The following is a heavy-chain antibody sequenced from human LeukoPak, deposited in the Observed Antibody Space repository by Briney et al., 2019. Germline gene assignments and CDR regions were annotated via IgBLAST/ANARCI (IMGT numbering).Heavy chain of an antibody. CDR1: GGSVSSGSYY. CDR3: ARAPPHLDYYYYGMDV. CDR2: IYYSGST. V-gene: IGHV4-61*01. D-gene: IGHD1-14*01. Sequence: PSETLSLTCTVSGGSVSSGSYYWSWIRKPPGKGLEWIGYIYYSGSTSYNPSLKSRVTISVDTSKNQFSLKVTSMTAADTAVYYCARAPPHLDYYYYGMDVWGKGTTVTVSS. J-gene: IGHJ6*04.